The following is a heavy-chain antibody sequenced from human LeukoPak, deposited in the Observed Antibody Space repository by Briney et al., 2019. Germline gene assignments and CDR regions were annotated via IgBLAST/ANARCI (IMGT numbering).Heavy chain of an antibody. Sequence: PGGSLRLSCTASGFTFGTYWMSWLRQTPEKGLEWVANLNRDGSEAYYLDSVKGRFTISRDNAKNSVYLQMNRLRADDTAVYYCARDFGPNSIDYWGQGTLVTVSS. CDR3: ARDFGPNSIDY. J-gene: IGHJ4*02. D-gene: IGHD4/OR15-4a*01. V-gene: IGHV3-7*01. CDR1: GFTFGTYW. CDR2: LNRDGSEA.